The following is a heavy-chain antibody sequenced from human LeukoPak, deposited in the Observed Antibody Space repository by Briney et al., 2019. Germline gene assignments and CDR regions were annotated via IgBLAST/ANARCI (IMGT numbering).Heavy chain of an antibody. Sequence: GESLKISCKGSGYSFTSYWIGWVRQMPGKGLGWMGIIYPGHSDTRYRPSFQGQVTISADKSISTAYLQWSSLKASDTAMYYCARRSIAARNFDYWGQGTLVTVSS. J-gene: IGHJ4*02. D-gene: IGHD6-6*01. CDR1: GYSFTSYW. V-gene: IGHV5-51*01. CDR3: ARRSIAARNFDY. CDR2: IYPGHSDT.